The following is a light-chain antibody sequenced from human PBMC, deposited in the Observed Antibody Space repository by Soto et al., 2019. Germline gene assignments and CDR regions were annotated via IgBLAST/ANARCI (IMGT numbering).Light chain of an antibody. CDR3: CSYAGSPYV. CDR1: SSDVGSYNL. V-gene: IGLV2-23*02. CDR2: EVN. Sequence: QSALTQPASVSGSPGQSITLSCTGTSSDVGSYNLVSWYQQHPGKAPKLMIYEVNKRPSGVSNRFSGSKSGNTASLTISGLQAEDEADYYCCSYAGSPYVFGTGTKVTVL. J-gene: IGLJ1*01.